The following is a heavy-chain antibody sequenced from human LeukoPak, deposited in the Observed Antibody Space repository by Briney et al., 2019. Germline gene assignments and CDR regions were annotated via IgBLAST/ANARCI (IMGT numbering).Heavy chain of an antibody. CDR3: AEVESSYCRI. Sequence: GSLRLSCVASGLTFGNYGMNWVRQSPGKGLEWVSSIGGGGYTTYYADSVRGRFTISRDNSKNSMYLQMSSLRAEDTAIYYCAEVESSYCRIWGQGTLVTVSS. J-gene: IGHJ4*02. CDR1: GLTFGNYG. D-gene: IGHD3-10*01. CDR2: IGGGGYTT. V-gene: IGHV3-23*01.